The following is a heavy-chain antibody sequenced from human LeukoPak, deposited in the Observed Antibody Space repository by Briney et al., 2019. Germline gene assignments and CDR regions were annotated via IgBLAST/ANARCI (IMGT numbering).Heavy chain of an antibody. D-gene: IGHD3-22*01. CDR2: ISGSGGST. J-gene: IGHJ4*02. CDR3: AKDPSTYYYDSSGYYRPTFFDY. Sequence: GGSLRLSCAASGFTFSSYAMSWVRQAPGKGLEWVSAISGSGGSTYCADSVKGRFTISRDNSKNTLYLQMNSLRAEDTAVYYCAKDPSTYYYDSSGYYRPTFFDYWGQGTLVTVSS. CDR1: GFTFSSYA. V-gene: IGHV3-23*01.